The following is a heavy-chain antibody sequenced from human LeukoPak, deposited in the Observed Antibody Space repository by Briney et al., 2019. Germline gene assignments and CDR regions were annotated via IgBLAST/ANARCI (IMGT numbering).Heavy chain of an antibody. Sequence: SVKVSCKASGFTFTSYGISWVRQAPGQGLEWMGRIIPILGIANYAQKFQGRVTITADKSTSTAYMELSSLRSEDTAVYYCAVDIVVVPAAVNWFDPWGQGTLVTVSS. V-gene: IGHV1-69*04. CDR3: AVDIVVVPAAVNWFDP. CDR2: IIPILGIA. J-gene: IGHJ5*02. CDR1: GFTFTSYG. D-gene: IGHD2-2*01.